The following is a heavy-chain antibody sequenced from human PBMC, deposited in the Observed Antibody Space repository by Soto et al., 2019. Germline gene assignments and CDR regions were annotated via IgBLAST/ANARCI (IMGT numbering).Heavy chain of an antibody. CDR3: AKDGSGSYYLLATIYWYFDL. D-gene: IGHD3-10*01. J-gene: IGHJ2*01. Sequence: VQLVESGGGVVQPGRSLRLSCAASGFTFSSYGMHWVRQAPGKGLEWVAVISYDGSNKYYADSVKGRFTISRDNSKNTLYLQMNSLRAEDTAVYYCAKDGSGSYYLLATIYWYFDLWGRGTLVTVSS. V-gene: IGHV3-30*18. CDR2: ISYDGSNK. CDR1: GFTFSSYG.